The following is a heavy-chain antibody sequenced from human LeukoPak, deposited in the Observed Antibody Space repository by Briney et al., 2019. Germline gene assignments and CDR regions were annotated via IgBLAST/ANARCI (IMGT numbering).Heavy chain of an antibody. J-gene: IGHJ4*02. D-gene: IGHD6-19*01. CDR2: LSDDGRIK. Sequence: GRSLRLSCAASGFTFSSYGMHWVRQAPGKGLEWVAFLSDDGRIKYHAESVKGRFTISRDDSKNTLYLQVNNVRPEDTAVYYCATDLSGGWSLDYWGQGTLVTVSS. CDR1: GFTFSSYG. CDR3: ATDLSGGWSLDY. V-gene: IGHV3-30*03.